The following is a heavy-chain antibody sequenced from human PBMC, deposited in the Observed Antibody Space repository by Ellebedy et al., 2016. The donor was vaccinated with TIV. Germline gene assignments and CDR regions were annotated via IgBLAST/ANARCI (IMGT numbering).Heavy chain of an antibody. CDR1: GFTFSSFW. V-gene: IGHV3-30*03. Sequence: GESLNISCAASGFTFSSFWMAWVRQAPCKGLEWVALISYDGSNKYFADSVQCRFTISRDNSQNTLYLLMNSLRGDDTAIYYCARALNHVDTVSTAPLDCWGQGTLVTVSS. CDR2: ISYDGSNK. D-gene: IGHD5/OR15-5a*01. CDR3: ARALNHVDTVSTAPLDC. J-gene: IGHJ4*02.